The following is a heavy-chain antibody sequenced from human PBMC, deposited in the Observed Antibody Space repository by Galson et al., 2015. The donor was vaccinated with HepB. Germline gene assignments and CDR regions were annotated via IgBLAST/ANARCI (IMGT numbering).Heavy chain of an antibody. D-gene: IGHD3-22*01. CDR2: IWYDGSKE. V-gene: IGHV3-33*01. Sequence: SLRLSCAASGFSFSSYGMHWVRQAPGKGLEWVAVIWYDGSKEHYADSVKGRFTISRDNSNNTLYLQMNSLRAEDTAVYFCAGAYSSGWYDCWGQGTLVTVSS. CDR1: GFSFSSYG. J-gene: IGHJ5*01. CDR3: AGAYSSGWYDC.